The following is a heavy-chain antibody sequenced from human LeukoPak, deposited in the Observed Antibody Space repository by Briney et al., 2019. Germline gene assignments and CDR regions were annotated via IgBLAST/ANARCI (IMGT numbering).Heavy chain of an antibody. Sequence: ASVKVSCKASGGTFSSYAISWVRQAPGQGLEWMGGIIPIFGTANYAQKFQGRVTITADESTSTAYMELSSLRSEDTAVYYCARAYYYRSGSPRRYYYYYGMDVWGQGTTVTVSS. CDR3: ARAYYYRSGSPRRYYYYYGMDV. V-gene: IGHV1-69*13. D-gene: IGHD3-10*01. CDR2: IIPIFGTA. CDR1: GGTFSSYA. J-gene: IGHJ6*02.